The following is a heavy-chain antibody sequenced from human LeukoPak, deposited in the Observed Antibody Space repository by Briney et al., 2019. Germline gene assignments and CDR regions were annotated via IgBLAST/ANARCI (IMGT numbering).Heavy chain of an antibody. V-gene: IGHV3-23*01. CDR1: GFMFHDYA. CDR2: ISGSGDTT. J-gene: IGHJ3*01. CDR3: AKAFQRGWERDAFAF. D-gene: IGHD1-26*01. Sequence: GGSLRLSCAAPGFMFHDYAIHWVRQAPGKGLEWVSLISGSGDTTSYADSVKGRFTISRDNSKNTLYLQMNSLGADDTAVYYCAKAFQRGWERDAFAFWGQGTLVTVSS.